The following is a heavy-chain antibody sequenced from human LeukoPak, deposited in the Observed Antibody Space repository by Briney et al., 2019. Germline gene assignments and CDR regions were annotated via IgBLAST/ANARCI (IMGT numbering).Heavy chain of an antibody. CDR2: INRSGST. CDR1: GGSFSGYY. Sequence: SETLSLTCAVYGGSFSGYYWSWIRQPPGKGLEWIGEINRSGSTNYNPSLKSRVTISVDTSKNQFSLKLSSVTAADTAVYYCARDRFYYDFWSGYYPRDYYMDVWGKGTTVTVSS. CDR3: ARDRFYYDFWSGYYPRDYYMDV. D-gene: IGHD3-3*01. J-gene: IGHJ6*03. V-gene: IGHV4-34*01.